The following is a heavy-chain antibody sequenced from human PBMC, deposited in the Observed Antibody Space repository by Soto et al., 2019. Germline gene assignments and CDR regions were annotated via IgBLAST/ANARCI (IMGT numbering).Heavy chain of an antibody. CDR3: ARSQRNTAMLLSQYYYYGMDV. CDR2: INHSGST. V-gene: IGHV4-34*01. CDR1: GGSFSGHY. D-gene: IGHD5-18*01. Sequence: PSETLSLTCAVYGGSFSGHYWSWIRQPPGKGLEWIGEINHSGSTNYNPSLKSRVTISVDTSKNQFSLKLSSVTAADTAVYYCARSQRNTAMLLSQYYYYGMDVWGQGTTVTVSS. J-gene: IGHJ6*02.